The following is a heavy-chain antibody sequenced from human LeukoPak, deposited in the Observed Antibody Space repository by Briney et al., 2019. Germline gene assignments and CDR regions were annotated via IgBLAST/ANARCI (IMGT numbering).Heavy chain of an antibody. V-gene: IGHV5-51*01. CDR1: GYTFTTYW. CDR2: IYPGDSDT. D-gene: IGHD2-15*01. CDR3: ARARYCSGGSCYAEY. Sequence: GESLRISCQGSGYTFTTYWIGWVRQMPGKGLEWMGIIYPGDSDTRYSPSFQGPVTISADKSISTAYLQWSSLKASDTAMYYCARARYCSGGSCYAEYWGQGTLVTVSS. J-gene: IGHJ4*02.